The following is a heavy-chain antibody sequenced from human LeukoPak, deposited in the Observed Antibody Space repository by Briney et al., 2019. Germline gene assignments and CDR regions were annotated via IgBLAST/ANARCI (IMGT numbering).Heavy chain of an antibody. V-gene: IGHV3-30*02. D-gene: IGHD6-6*01. CDR2: IRYDGSNK. Sequence: PGGSLRLSCAASGFTFSSYGMHWVRQAPGKGLEWVAFIRYDGSNKYYADSVKGRFTISRDNSKNTLYLQMNSLRAEDTAVYYCAKDWGSSSSFPDYWGQGTLVTVSS. J-gene: IGHJ4*02. CDR3: AKDWGSSSSFPDY. CDR1: GFTFSSYG.